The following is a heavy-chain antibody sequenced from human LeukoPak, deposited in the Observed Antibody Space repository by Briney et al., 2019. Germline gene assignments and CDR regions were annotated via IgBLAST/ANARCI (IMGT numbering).Heavy chain of an antibody. J-gene: IGHJ4*02. D-gene: IGHD3-9*01. Sequence: ASVKVSCKASGYTFTSYAMNWVRQAPGQGLEWMGWINTNTGNPTYAQGFTGRFVSSLDTSVSTAYLQISSLKAEDTAVYYCASTHYDILTGYSNYWGQGTLVTVSS. V-gene: IGHV7-4-1*02. CDR3: ASTHYDILTGYSNY. CDR2: INTNTGNP. CDR1: GYTFTSYA.